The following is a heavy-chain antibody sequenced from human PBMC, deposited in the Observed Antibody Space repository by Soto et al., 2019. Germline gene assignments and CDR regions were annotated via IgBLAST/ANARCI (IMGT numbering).Heavy chain of an antibody. J-gene: IGHJ3*02. CDR2: INPNSGGT. D-gene: IGHD6-13*01. CDR3: ATYKVSIAAAVSAFDI. CDR1: GYTFTGYY. V-gene: IGHV1-2*04. Sequence: ASVKVSCKASGYTFTGYYMHWVRQAPGQGLEWMGWINPNSGGTNYAQKFQGWVTMTRDTSISTAYMELSSLRSEDTAVYYCATYKVSIAAAVSAFDIWGQGTMVTVSS.